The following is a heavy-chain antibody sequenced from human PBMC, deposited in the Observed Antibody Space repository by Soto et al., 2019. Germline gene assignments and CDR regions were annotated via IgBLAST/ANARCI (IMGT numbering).Heavy chain of an antibody. D-gene: IGHD3-3*01. J-gene: IGHJ6*02. Sequence: PSETLSLTCAVSGGSLSNNNCWNLVRQPPGKGLEWIGEIYHSGTANYSPSLKSRVTISVDKSNNQFSLTLNSVTAADTAVYYCARRRITTFGVVITGYGMDVWGQGTTVTVSS. V-gene: IGHV4-4*02. CDR1: GGSLSNNNC. CDR2: IYHSGTA. CDR3: ARRRITTFGVVITGYGMDV.